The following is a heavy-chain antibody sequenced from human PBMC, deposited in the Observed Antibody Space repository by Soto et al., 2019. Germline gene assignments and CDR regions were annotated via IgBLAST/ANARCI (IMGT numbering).Heavy chain of an antibody. CDR3: ARTPRLLDS. CDR1: GFTFSHFW. CDR2: ISADGRET. D-gene: IGHD6-6*01. Sequence: PGGSLRLSCAASGFTFSHFWMNWVRQAPGKGLEWVAYISADGRETNHVDSVKGRFTISRDNAKNSLFLQMNGLRAGDTAVYYCARTPRLLDSWGQGTLVTVSS. J-gene: IGHJ4*02. V-gene: IGHV3-7*01.